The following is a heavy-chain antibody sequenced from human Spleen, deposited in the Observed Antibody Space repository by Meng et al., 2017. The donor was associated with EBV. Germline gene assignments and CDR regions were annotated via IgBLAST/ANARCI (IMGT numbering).Heavy chain of an antibody. D-gene: IGHD3-22*01. V-gene: IGHV4-30-2*01. CDR1: GDSISSGAYS. CDR2: IFHTGST. Sequence: QLQLQESGSGLVKPSQTLSLTCTVSGDSISSGAYSWSWVRQPPGKGLEWIGYIFHTGSTYYNASLKSRVTISVDRSKHQFSLKLTSVTPADTAVYYCARDSHGYYFFDFWGPETLVTVSS. CDR3: ARDSHGYYFFDF. J-gene: IGHJ4*02.